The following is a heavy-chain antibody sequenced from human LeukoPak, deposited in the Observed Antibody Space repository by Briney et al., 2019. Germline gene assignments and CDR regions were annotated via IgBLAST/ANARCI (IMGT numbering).Heavy chain of an antibody. V-gene: IGHV1-46*01. CDR3: ARSEWWTFSDY. Sequence: ASVKVSCKASGYTFTSYYMHWVRQAPGQGLEWMGIINLSGGTTMYAQNFQGRVALTRDTSTSTAYMDLSNLRSEDTAVYYCARSEWWTFSDYWGQGTLVTVSS. CDR2: INLSGGTT. D-gene: IGHD2-15*01. J-gene: IGHJ4*02. CDR1: GYTFTSYY.